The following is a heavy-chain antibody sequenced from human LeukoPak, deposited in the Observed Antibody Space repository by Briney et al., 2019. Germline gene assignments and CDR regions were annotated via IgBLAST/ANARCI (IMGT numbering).Heavy chain of an antibody. CDR2: IYTSGST. Sequence: PSETLSLTCSVSGGSISSGSYYWSWIRQPAGKGLEWIGRIYTSGSTNYNPSLKSRVTISVDTSKNQFSLKLSSVTAADTAVYYCASELVVPAAMFPYYFDYWGQGTLVTVSS. CDR3: ASELVVPAAMFPYYFDY. D-gene: IGHD2-2*01. CDR1: GGSISSGSYY. J-gene: IGHJ4*02. V-gene: IGHV4-61*02.